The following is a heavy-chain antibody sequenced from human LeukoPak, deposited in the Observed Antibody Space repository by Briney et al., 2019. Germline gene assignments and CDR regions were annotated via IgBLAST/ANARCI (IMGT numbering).Heavy chain of an antibody. CDR1: GFTFSTYS. J-gene: IGHJ4*02. V-gene: IGHV3-21*04. CDR3: AKSADDDYGDY. CDR2: ISSDSTYI. Sequence: KSGGSLRLSCAASGFTFSTYSMNWVRQAPGKGLEWVSSISSDSTYIFYADSLKGRFTISRDNAKNSLYLQMISLRAEDTAVYYCAKSADDDYGDYFGQGTLVTSPQ. D-gene: IGHD3-16*01.